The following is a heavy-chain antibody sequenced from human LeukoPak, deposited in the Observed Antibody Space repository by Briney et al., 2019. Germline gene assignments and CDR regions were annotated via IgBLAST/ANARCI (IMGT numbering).Heavy chain of an antibody. J-gene: IGHJ4*02. CDR3: ATHPRGGQIDY. CDR2: INSDGSST. CDR1: GFTFSSYW. D-gene: IGHD2-15*01. V-gene: IGHV3-74*01. Sequence: GGSLRLSCAASGFTFSSYWMHWVRQAPGKGLVWVSRINSDGSSTSYADSVKGRFTISRDSAKNTLYLQMNSLRAEDTAVYYCATHPRGGQIDYWGQGTLVTVSS.